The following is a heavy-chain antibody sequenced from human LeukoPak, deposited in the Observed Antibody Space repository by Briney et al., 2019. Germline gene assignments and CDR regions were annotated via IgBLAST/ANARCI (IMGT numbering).Heavy chain of an antibody. CDR3: ARDFLYYYDSSGYYYYYMDV. D-gene: IGHD3-22*01. V-gene: IGHV4-34*01. CDR2: INHSGST. Sequence: PSETLSLTCAVYGGSFSGYYWGWIRQPPGKGLEWIGEINHSGSTNYNPSLKSRVTISVDTSKNQFSLKLSSVTAADTAVYYCARDFLYYYDSSGYYYYYMDVWGKGTTVTISS. CDR1: GGSFSGYY. J-gene: IGHJ6*03.